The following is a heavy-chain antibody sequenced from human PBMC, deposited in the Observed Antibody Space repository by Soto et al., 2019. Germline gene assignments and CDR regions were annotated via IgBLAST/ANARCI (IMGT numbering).Heavy chain of an antibody. D-gene: IGHD7-27*01. CDR1: GFTFTAYY. V-gene: IGHV1-2*02. J-gene: IGHJ3*02. Sequence: ASVKVSCKTSGFTFTAYYWHWVRQAPGQGLEWMGWINPNNGGTIYAQKFQGRVTMTRDTSISTAYMELSSLRYDDTALYYCARVTLGHNALNIYAFEICGQATMVTGSS. CDR2: INPNNGGT. CDR3: ARVTLGHNALNIYAFEI.